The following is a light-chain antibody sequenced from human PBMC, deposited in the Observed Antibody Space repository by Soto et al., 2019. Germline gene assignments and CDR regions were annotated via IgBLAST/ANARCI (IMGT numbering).Light chain of an antibody. CDR1: SGHSSYA. V-gene: IGLV4-69*01. J-gene: IGLJ3*02. Sequence: QSVLTQSPSASASLGASVKLTCTVSSGHSSYAIAWHQQQPEKGPRYLMRLNSDGSHTKGDGIPDRFSGSSSGAERYLTISSLQSEDEADYYCQTWGTGIWVFGGGTQLTVL. CDR3: QTWGTGIWV. CDR2: LNSDGSH.